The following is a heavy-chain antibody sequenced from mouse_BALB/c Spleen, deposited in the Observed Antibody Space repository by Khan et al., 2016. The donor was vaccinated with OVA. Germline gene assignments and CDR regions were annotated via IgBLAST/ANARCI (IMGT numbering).Heavy chain of an antibody. CDR3: ARRGLRWDFDY. CDR1: GYTFINYW. Sequence: VQLQESGAELAKPGASVKMSCKASGYTFINYWILWVKQRPGQGMVWIGYINTSTGYTEYNQNFKDKATLTADKSSSQAYMQLSSLTSEDSAVYYCARRGLRWDFDYWGQGTTLTVSS. V-gene: IGHV1-7*01. D-gene: IGHD1-1*01. CDR2: INTSTGYT. J-gene: IGHJ2*01.